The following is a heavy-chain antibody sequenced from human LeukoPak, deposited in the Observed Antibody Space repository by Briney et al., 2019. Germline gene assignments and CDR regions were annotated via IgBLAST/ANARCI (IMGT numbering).Heavy chain of an antibody. CDR1: GGSFSEYF. V-gene: IGHV4-34*01. Sequence: PSETLSLTRAVYGGSFSEYFWSLIGQPPGKGLEWNEEINQSGSTNYNPSLKHRVTISVDTSNNQCSLKLSPVPAADTAVYYCARGRKVRGVIITDWGQGTLVTVSS. CDR2: INQSGST. D-gene: IGHD3-10*01. J-gene: IGHJ4*02. CDR3: ARGRKVRGVIITD.